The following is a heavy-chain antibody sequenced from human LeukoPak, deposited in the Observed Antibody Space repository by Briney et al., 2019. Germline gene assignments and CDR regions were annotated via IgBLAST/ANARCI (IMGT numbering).Heavy chain of an antibody. D-gene: IGHD2-15*01. J-gene: IGHJ4*02. CDR3: AKVALGYCSGGSCYYFDY. CDR1: GFTFSGYA. V-gene: IGHV3-23*01. Sequence: GQSLRLSCAASGFTFSGYAMSWVRQAPGKGLGWVSSINAFGASTYYAASVKGRFTISRDNSKNTLYLQMSSLRGEDTAVYYCAKVALGYCSGGSCYYFDYGGQGTLVTVSS. CDR2: INAFGAST.